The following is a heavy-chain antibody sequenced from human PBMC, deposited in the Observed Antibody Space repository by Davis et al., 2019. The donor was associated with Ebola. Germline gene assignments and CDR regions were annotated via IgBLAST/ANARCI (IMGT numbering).Heavy chain of an antibody. CDR1: GFTFSSYS. J-gene: IGHJ4*02. D-gene: IGHD3-22*01. Sequence: GESLKISCAASGFTFSSYSMNWVRQAPGKGLEWVSSISSSSSYIYYADSVKGRFTISRDNAKNSLYLQMNSLRAEDTAVYYCARGQYYYDSSGYYIYFDYWGQGTLVTVSS. CDR3: ARGQYYYDSSGYYIYFDY. CDR2: ISSSSSYI. V-gene: IGHV3-21*01.